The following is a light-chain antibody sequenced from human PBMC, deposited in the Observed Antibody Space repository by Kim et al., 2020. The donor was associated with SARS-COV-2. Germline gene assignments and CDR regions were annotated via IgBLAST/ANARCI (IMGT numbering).Light chain of an antibody. CDR1: SIDVGSYSY. CDR3: SSYTSSLTWV. J-gene: IGLJ3*02. Sequence: GQSITSSCTGTSIDVGSYSYVSWYQHHPDKAPKLMIYDVNTRPSGVSDRFSGSKSGNTASLTISGLQTEDEADYYCSSYTSSLTWVFGGGTQLTVL. CDR2: DVN. V-gene: IGLV2-14*03.